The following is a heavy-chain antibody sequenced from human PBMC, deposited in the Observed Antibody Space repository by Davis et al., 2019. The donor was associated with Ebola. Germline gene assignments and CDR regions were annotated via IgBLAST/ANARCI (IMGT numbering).Heavy chain of an antibody. J-gene: IGHJ2*01. CDR2: ISYDGSNK. V-gene: IGHV3-30*03. Sequence: GGSLRLSCAASGFTFSSYGMHWVRQAPGKGLEWVAVISYDGSNKYYADSVKGRFTISRDNSKNTLYLQMNSLRAEDTAVYYRARDRFQEWYFDLWGRGTLVTVSS. CDR1: GFTFSSYG. CDR3: ARDRFQEWYFDL. D-gene: IGHD3-10*01.